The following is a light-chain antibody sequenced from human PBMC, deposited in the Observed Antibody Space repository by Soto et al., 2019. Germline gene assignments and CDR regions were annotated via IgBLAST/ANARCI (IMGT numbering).Light chain of an antibody. V-gene: IGKV1-39*01. J-gene: IGKJ4*01. CDR3: QQSYTTPPT. CDR1: QSITTY. Sequence: IQMTQSPSSLSASVGDRVTITCRASQSITTYLNWYQQKPGKAPRLLIYAESSLQSGVPSRFSGSGFGTDFTLTISSLQPEDIATYYCQQSYTTPPTFGGGTKVEIK. CDR2: AES.